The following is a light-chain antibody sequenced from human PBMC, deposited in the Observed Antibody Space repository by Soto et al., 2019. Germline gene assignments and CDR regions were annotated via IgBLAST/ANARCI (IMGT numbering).Light chain of an antibody. Sequence: QMSQSPSTRRGSIGDRVTITCGAVRAFASRLAWYQQRPGRPPNLLIYEASTGASGVQSRFGGGGSGTEFTLPLNTLQPDDFATYYCQQNHIYSGTFGQGTKWIS. V-gene: IGKV1-5*03. CDR1: RAFASR. CDR2: EAS. CDR3: QQNHIYSGT. J-gene: IGKJ1*01.